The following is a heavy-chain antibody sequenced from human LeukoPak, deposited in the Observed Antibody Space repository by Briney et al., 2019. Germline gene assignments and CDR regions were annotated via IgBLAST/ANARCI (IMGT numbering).Heavy chain of an antibody. D-gene: IGHD3-3*01. CDR2: IYHSGST. J-gene: IGHJ4*02. CDR1: GGSISSSNW. Sequence: SETLSLTCAVSGGSISSSNWWSWVRQPPGKGLEWIGEIYHSGSTKYNPSLKSRVTIAVDKSKNQFSLKLSSVTAAATAMYYCTSWSSDRSYFDYWGQGTLVTVSS. V-gene: IGHV4-4*02. CDR3: TSWSSDRSYFDY.